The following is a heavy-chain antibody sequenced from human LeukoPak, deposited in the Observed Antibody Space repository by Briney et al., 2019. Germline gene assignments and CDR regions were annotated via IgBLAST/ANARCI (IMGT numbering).Heavy chain of an antibody. CDR2: ISAYNGNT. V-gene: IGHV1-18*01. D-gene: IGHD3-22*01. CDR3: ARGRAYYYDSSGYDY. CDR1: GYTFTSYG. Sequence: ASVKVSCKASGYTFTSYGISWVRQAPGQGLEWMGWISAYNGNTNYAQKLQGRVTMTTDTSTSTAYMELRSLRSDDTAVYYCARGRAYYYDSSGYDYRGQGTLVTVSS. J-gene: IGHJ4*02.